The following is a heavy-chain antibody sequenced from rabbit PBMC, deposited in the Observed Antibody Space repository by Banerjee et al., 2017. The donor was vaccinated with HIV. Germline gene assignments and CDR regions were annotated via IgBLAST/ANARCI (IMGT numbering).Heavy chain of an antibody. D-gene: IGHD4-1*01. J-gene: IGHJ4*01. CDR2: IDAGYRAKP. CDR3: ARDLAGVIGWNFNV. V-gene: IGHV1S45*01. Sequence: QEQLEESGGGLVQPEGSLALTCKASGFTISSSYWICWVRQAPGKGLEWIACIDAGYRAKPYYASWAKGRFTVSKTSSTTVTLQMTSLTAADTATYCCARDLAGVIGWNFNVWGQGPLVTVS. CDR1: GFTISSSYW.